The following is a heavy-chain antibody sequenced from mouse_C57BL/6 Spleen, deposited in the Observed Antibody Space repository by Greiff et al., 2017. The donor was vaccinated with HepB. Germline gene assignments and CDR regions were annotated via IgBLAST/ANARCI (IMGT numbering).Heavy chain of an antibody. D-gene: IGHD4-1*01. Sequence: EVKLVESGGGLVKPGGSLKLSCAASGFTFSSYAMSWVRQTPEKRLEWVATISDGGRYTYYPDNVKGRFTISRDNAKNNLYLQMSHLKSEDTAMYYCARDGTGTGFAYWGQGTLVTVSA. CDR3: ARDGTGTGFAY. CDR2: ISDGGRYT. CDR1: GFTFSSYA. V-gene: IGHV5-4*01. J-gene: IGHJ3*01.